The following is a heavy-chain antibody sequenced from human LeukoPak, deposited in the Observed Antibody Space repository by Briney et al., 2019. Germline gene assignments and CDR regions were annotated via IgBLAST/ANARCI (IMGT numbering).Heavy chain of an antibody. CDR3: TPAGGY. Sequence: GGSLRLSCAASGFTFSSNGMHWVRQAPGKGLEWVAVIWYDGSKKYYADSAKGRFTISRDNSKNTLYLQMNNLRAEDTAVYYCTPAGGYWGQGTLVTVSS. CDR1: GFTFSSNG. V-gene: IGHV3-33*01. J-gene: IGHJ4*02. D-gene: IGHD3-10*01. CDR2: IWYDGSKK.